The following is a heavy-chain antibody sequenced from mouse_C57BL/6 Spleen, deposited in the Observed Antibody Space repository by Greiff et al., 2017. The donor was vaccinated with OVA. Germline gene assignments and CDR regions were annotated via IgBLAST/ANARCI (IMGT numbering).Heavy chain of an antibody. Sequence: QVQLQQPGTELVKPGASVKLSCKASGYTFTSYWMHWVKQRPGPGLEWIGNITPRNGGTHYNEKFKRKATLSVDKYSSTAYKQLSSLTAEDSAVDYCARRGAHYYGTSEFADWGQGTLVTVSA. V-gene: IGHV1-53*01. CDR1: GYTFTSYW. CDR3: ARRGAHYYGTSEFAD. CDR2: ITPRNGGT. D-gene: IGHD1-1*01. J-gene: IGHJ3*01.